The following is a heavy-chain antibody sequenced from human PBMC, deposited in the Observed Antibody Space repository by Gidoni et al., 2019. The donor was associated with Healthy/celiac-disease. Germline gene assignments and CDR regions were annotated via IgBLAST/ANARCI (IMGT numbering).Heavy chain of an antibody. CDR2: IYSGGST. Sequence: EVQLVESGGGLIQPGGSLSLSCAASGFTVSSNYLSWVRQAPGKGLEWGSVIYSGGSTYYADSVKGRFTISRDNSKNTLYLQMNSLRAEDTTVYYCARATGDRDAFDIWGQGTMVTVSS. CDR3: ARATGDRDAFDI. D-gene: IGHD7-27*01. V-gene: IGHV3-53*01. CDR1: GFTVSSNY. J-gene: IGHJ3*02.